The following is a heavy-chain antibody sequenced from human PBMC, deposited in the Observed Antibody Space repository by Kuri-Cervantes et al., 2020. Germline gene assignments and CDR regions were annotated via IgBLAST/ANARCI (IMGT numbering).Heavy chain of an antibody. J-gene: IGHJ4*02. CDR2: ISYDGRDE. CDR3: AKELPQYSSSSGGLDS. CDR1: GFSFRSYG. D-gene: IGHD6-6*01. V-gene: IGHV3-30*18. Sequence: LSLTCAASGFSFRSYGMHWVRQAPGKGLEWVAVISYDGRDEYSAESVKGRFTISRDNSKNTLYLQMNSLRAEDTAMYYCAKELPQYSSSSGGLDSWGQGTLVTVSS.